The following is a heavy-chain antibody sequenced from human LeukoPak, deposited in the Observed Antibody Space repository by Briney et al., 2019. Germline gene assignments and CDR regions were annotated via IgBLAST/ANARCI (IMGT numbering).Heavy chain of an antibody. CDR1: GGSFSGYY. J-gene: IGHJ6*02. V-gene: IGHV4-34*01. Sequence: SETLSLTCAVYGGSFSGYYWSWIRQPPGKGLEWIGEINHSGSTNYNPSLKSRVTISVDTSKNLFSLKLSSVTAADTAVYYCARDPTHCYDFWSGYYSCGMDVWGQGTTVTVSS. CDR2: INHSGST. D-gene: IGHD3-3*01. CDR3: ARDPTHCYDFWSGYYSCGMDV.